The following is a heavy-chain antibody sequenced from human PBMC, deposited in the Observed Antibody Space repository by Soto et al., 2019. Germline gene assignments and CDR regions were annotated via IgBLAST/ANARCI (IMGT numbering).Heavy chain of an antibody. V-gene: IGHV3-33*01. J-gene: IGHJ6*02. CDR3: ARDEPIYCTKGVCYGSDYYYGMDV. CDR2: IWYDGSNR. CDR1: GFTFSSYG. D-gene: IGHD2-8*01. Sequence: QVQLVESGGGVVQPGRSLRLSCAASGFTFSSYGMHWVRQAPGKGLEWVAVIWYDGSNRYYADSVKGRFTISRDNSKNTLYLQMNSLRAEDTAVYYCARDEPIYCTKGVCYGSDYYYGMDVWGQGTTVTVSS.